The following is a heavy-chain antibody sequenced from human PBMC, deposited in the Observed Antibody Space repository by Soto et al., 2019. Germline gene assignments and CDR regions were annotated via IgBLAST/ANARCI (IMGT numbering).Heavy chain of an antibody. CDR3: ASLYCRFVSCYHLHY. J-gene: IGHJ4*02. D-gene: IGHD2-15*01. Sequence: EVQLVESGGGLVQPGGSLRLSCAASGFTFSSYWMHWVRQAPGKGLVWVSRINSDGSSTSYADSVKGRFTISRDNAKNTLYLQITSLRAEDTAVYYCASLYCRFVSCYHLHYSCQRTLVTVSS. CDR1: GFTFSSYW. CDR2: INSDGSST. V-gene: IGHV3-74*01.